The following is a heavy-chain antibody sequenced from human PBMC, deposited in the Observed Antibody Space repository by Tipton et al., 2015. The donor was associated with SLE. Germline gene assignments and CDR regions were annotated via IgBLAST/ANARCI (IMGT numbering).Heavy chain of an antibody. Sequence: TLSLTCAVYGGSFSGYYWDWIRQPPGKGLEWIGYIYYSGSTNYNPSLKSRVTISVDTSKNQFSLKLSSVTAADTAVYYFAGLRVTSDAFDIWGQGTMVTVSS. CDR2: IYYSGST. CDR3: AGLRVTSDAFDI. CDR1: GGSFSGYY. V-gene: IGHV4-59*07. J-gene: IGHJ3*02. D-gene: IGHD2-21*02.